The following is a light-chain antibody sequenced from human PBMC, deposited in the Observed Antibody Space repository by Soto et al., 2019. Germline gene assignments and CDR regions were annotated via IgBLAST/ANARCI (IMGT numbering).Light chain of an antibody. CDR3: SSYTSSSPYV. Sequence: QSVLTQPASVSGSPGQSITISCTGTSXDVGGYNYVSWYQQHPGKAPKLMIYEVSNRPSGVSNRFSGSKSGNTASLTISGLQAEDEADYYCSSYTSSSPYVFGTGTKVTLL. CDR1: SXDVGGYNY. V-gene: IGLV2-14*01. CDR2: EVS. J-gene: IGLJ1*01.